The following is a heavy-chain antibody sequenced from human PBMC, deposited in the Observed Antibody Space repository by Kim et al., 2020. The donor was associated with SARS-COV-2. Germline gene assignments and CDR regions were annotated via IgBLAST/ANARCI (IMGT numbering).Heavy chain of an antibody. Sequence: KGRFTISRDNAKNSLYLQMNSLRDEDTAVYYCARDRDYYDSSGYYPYFNFWGQGTLVTVSS. D-gene: IGHD3-22*01. V-gene: IGHV3-48*02. J-gene: IGHJ4*02. CDR3: ARDRDYYDSSGYYPYFNF.